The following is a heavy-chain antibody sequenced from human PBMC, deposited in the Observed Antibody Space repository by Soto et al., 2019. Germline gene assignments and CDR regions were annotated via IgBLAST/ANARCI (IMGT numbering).Heavy chain of an antibody. D-gene: IGHD3-3*01. CDR3: ASGLMRSGYSPVIFEY. J-gene: IGHJ4*02. CDR2: IVPVFETP. CDR1: GGSLNNYA. Sequence: HVQLVQSGTEIKKPGSSVKVSCKTSGGSLNNYALTWVRQAPGQGLEWMGGIVPVFETPKYARRFQARVTITPDESTGTASMELRNLTPEDTAIYYCASGLMRSGYSPVIFEYGGQGNLVTVSS. V-gene: IGHV1-69*01.